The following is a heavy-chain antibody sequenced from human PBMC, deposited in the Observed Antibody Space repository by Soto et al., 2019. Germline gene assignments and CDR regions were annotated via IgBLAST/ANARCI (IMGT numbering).Heavy chain of an antibody. CDR2: ISYDGSNQ. V-gene: IGHV3-30*18. Sequence: QVQLVESGGGVVQPGRSLRLSCAASGFTFSSYGMHWVRQAPGKGLEWVAIISYDGSNQYYADSVKGRFTISRDNSKNKLYLQMNSLRAEDTAVYYCAKALGELSPESYDHWGQGVLVTVCS. CDR1: GFTFSSYG. D-gene: IGHD3-16*02. J-gene: IGHJ4*02. CDR3: AKALGELSPESYDH.